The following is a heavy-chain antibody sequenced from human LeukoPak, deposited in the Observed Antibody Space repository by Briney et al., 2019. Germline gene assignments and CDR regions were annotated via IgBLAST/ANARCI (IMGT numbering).Heavy chain of an antibody. D-gene: IGHD6-25*01. CDR3: ASSSGVQGAFDI. V-gene: IGHV3-30-3*01. CDR1: GFTFSSYA. J-gene: IGHJ3*02. CDR2: ISYDGSNK. Sequence: PGGSLRLSCAPSGFTFSSYAMHWVRQAPGKGLEWVAVISYDGSNKYYADSVKGRFTISRDNSKNTLYLQMNSLRAEDTAVYYCASSSGVQGAFDIWGQGTMVTVSS.